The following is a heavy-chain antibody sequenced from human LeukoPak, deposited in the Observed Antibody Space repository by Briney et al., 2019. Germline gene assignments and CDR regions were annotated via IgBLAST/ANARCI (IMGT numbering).Heavy chain of an antibody. Sequence: GRPLRLSCAASVFTFRSYGMHWVPHAPGKALEWVAVIWYDGSNKYYADSVKGRFTISRDNSNNTLYLQMNSLRAEDTAVYYWARGGVAAGFAYCGQGTLLTVSS. CDR1: VFTFRSYG. V-gene: IGHV3-33*01. CDR3: ARGGVAAGFAY. J-gene: IGHJ4*02. D-gene: IGHD6-13*01. CDR2: IWYDGSNK.